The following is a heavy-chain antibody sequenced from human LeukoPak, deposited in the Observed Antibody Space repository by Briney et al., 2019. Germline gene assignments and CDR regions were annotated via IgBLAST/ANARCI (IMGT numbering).Heavy chain of an antibody. CDR3: ARLRYNDFWSGHWKYYYYMDV. D-gene: IGHD3-3*01. CDR1: GFTLSSYW. V-gene: IGHV3-7*01. J-gene: IGHJ6*03. CDR2: IKQDGSEK. Sequence: GGPLRLSCAASGFTLSSYWMSWVRQAPGKGLEWVANIKQDGSEKYYVDSVKGRFTISRDNAKNSLYLQMNSLRAEDTALYYCARLRYNDFWSGHWKYYYYMDVWGKGTTVTVSS.